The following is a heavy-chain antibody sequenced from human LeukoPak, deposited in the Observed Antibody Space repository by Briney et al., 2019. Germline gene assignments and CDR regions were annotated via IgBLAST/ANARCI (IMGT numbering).Heavy chain of an antibody. CDR1: GYTFTSYD. D-gene: IGHD2-2*02. J-gene: IGHJ4*02. CDR2: MNPNSGNT. Sequence: ASVKVSCKASGYTFTSYDINWVRQATGQGLEWMGWMNPNSGNTGYAQKFQGRVTMTRNTSISTAYMELSSLRPEDTAVYYCAILWVPDYAAIPLDYWGQGTLVTVSS. V-gene: IGHV1-8*01. CDR3: AILWVPDYAAIPLDY.